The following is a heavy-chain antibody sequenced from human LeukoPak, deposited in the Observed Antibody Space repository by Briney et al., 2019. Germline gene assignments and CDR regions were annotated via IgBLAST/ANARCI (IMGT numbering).Heavy chain of an antibody. CDR2: IYSSGST. CDR3: ARDRYPWGSGWPWYFDL. D-gene: IGHD6-25*01. V-gene: IGHV4-59*01. Sequence: SETLSLTCTVSGGSISSYYWSWIRQPPGKGLEWIGYIYSSGSTNYNPSLKSRVTISVDTSKNQFSLKLSSVTAADTAVYYCARDRYPWGSGWPWYFDLWGRGTLVTVSS. CDR1: GGSISSYY. J-gene: IGHJ2*01.